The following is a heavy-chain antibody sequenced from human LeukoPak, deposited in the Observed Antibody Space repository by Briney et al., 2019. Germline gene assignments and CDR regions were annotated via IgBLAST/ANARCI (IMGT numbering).Heavy chain of an antibody. Sequence: SETLSLTCTVSGGSMSGYYWSWIRQPPGKGLEWIGYIYYSGSTNYNPSLKSRVTISIDTSKNHFSLRLSSVTAADTAVYYCARDRRYYDTSGTVYYDAMDVWGQGTTVTVSS. V-gene: IGHV4-59*01. D-gene: IGHD3-22*01. CDR1: GGSMSGYY. CDR3: ARDRRYYDTSGTVYYDAMDV. CDR2: IYYSGST. J-gene: IGHJ6*02.